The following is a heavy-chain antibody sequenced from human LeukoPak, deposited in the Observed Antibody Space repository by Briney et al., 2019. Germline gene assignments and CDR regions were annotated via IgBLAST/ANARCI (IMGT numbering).Heavy chain of an antibody. CDR1: GFTFSSYS. Sequence: GGSLRLSCAASGFTFSSYSMNWVRQAPGKGLEWVSSISSSSSYIYYADSVKGRFTISRDNSKNTLYLQMNSLRAEDTAVYSCAKGYDSSGYYYYFDYWGQGTLVTVSS. CDR2: ISSSSSYI. V-gene: IGHV3-21*04. D-gene: IGHD3-22*01. J-gene: IGHJ4*02. CDR3: AKGYDSSGYYYYFDY.